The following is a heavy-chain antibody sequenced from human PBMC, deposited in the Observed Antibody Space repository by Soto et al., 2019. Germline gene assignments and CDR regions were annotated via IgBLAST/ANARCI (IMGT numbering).Heavy chain of an antibody. CDR2: ISGYNGNT. Sequence: APVKVSSKAPGYTFNTQGITWLRPAPEQGLEWMGWISGYNGNTNYTQKFQGRVTMTTDTSTSTAYMELRSLRSDDTAIYYCARDSWVTVINGYGLDVWGPGTTVTVSS. CDR3: ARDSWVTVINGYGLDV. CDR1: GYTFNTQG. V-gene: IGHV1-18*01. D-gene: IGHD2-21*01. J-gene: IGHJ6*02.